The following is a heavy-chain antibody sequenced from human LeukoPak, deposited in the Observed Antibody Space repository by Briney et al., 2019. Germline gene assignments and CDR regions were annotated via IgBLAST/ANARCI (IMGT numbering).Heavy chain of an antibody. Sequence: SETLSLTCTVSGYSISSGYYWGWIRQPPGKGLEWIGSIYHSGSTYYNPSLKSRVTISVDTSKNQFSLKLSSVTAADTAVYYCARAKQLWLPDYFDYWGQGTLVTVSS. CDR3: ARAKQLWLPDYFDY. CDR2: IYHSGST. D-gene: IGHD5-18*01. CDR1: GYSISSGYY. J-gene: IGHJ4*02. V-gene: IGHV4-38-2*02.